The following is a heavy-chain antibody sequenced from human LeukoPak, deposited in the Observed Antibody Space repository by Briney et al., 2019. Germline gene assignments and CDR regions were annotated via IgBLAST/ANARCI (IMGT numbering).Heavy chain of an antibody. CDR3: AKSGLSISGWYLMPMDV. D-gene: IGHD6-19*01. CDR1: GFTFSTYW. Sequence: GGSLRLSCAASGFTFSTYWMSWVRQAPGKGLEWVSSITVSVGTTYYADSVKGRFTISRDNSENTLYVQMNSLRAEDTAVYYCAKSGLSISGWYLMPMDVWGQGTTVTVSS. V-gene: IGHV3-23*01. J-gene: IGHJ6*02. CDR2: ITVSVGTT.